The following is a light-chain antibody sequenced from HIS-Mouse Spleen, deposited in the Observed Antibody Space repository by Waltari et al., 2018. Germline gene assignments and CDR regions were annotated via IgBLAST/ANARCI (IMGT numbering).Light chain of an antibody. CDR2: GKS. CDR1: SLRSAY. Sequence: SSELTQDPAVSVALGQTVRITCQGDSLRSAYASWYPQKPGQAPLLVIYGKSNRPPGIPDQFSGSSSGNTASLTITGAQAEDEADYYCNSRGSSGNHVVFGGGTKLTVL. V-gene: IGLV3-19*01. J-gene: IGLJ2*01. CDR3: NSRGSSGNHVV.